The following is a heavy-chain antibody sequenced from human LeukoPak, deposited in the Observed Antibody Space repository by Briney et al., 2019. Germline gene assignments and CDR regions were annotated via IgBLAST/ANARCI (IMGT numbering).Heavy chain of an antibody. CDR3: ATAKFGGNSYFDY. CDR1: GGTFSSYA. V-gene: IGHV1-69*05. CDR2: IIPIFGTA. J-gene: IGHJ4*02. Sequence: SVKVSCKASGGTFSSYAISWVRQAPGQGLEWMGGIIPIFGTANYAQKFQGRVTMTRDTSTSTVYMELSSLRSEDTAVYYCATAKFGGNSYFDYWGQGTLVTISS. D-gene: IGHD4-23*01.